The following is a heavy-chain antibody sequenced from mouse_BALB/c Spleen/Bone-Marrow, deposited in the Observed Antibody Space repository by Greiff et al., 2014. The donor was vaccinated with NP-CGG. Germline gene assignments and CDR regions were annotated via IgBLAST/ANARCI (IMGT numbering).Heavy chain of an antibody. V-gene: IGHV5-6-2*01. CDR3: AGSYYGSTFDY. CDR2: INSYGGST. J-gene: IGHJ2*01. CDR1: GFTFSSYY. Sequence: DVQLVESGGGLVKLGGSLKLSCAASGFTFSSYYMSWVRQTPEKRLELIAAINSYGGSTYYPDTVKGRFTISRDNAKNTLYLQMSSLKSEDTALYYCAGSYYGSTFDYWGQGTTLTVSS. D-gene: IGHD1-1*01.